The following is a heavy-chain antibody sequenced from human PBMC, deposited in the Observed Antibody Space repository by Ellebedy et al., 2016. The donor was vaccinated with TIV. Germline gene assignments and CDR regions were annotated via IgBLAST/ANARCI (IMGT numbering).Heavy chain of an antibody. V-gene: IGHV3-48*04. Sequence: GESLKISCAASGFNFTPYSMNWVRQAPGKGLEWVSYISGSSLTIYYADSVKGRFTISRDNAGNSLSLQMSSLRAEDTAVYYCARDMAWGNERVNDALDIWGQGTMVTVSP. J-gene: IGHJ3*02. CDR3: ARDMAWGNERVNDALDI. CDR1: GFNFTPYS. CDR2: ISGSSLTI. D-gene: IGHD7-27*01.